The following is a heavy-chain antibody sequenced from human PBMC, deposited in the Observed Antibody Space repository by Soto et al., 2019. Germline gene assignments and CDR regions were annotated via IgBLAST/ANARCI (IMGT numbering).Heavy chain of an antibody. CDR1: GFSLPTDRVG. CDR3: AHAYGGRSRY. Sequence: QITLKESGPTLVKPTQTLTLTCTFSGFSLPTDRVGVGWIRQPPGKALEWLAVIYWDDSKTYRPSLKSRLTITKDTSKNQLSLTMTDMDPVDTATYYCAHAYGGRSRYWGQGTLVTVSS. V-gene: IGHV2-5*02. D-gene: IGHD1-26*01. CDR2: IYWDDSK. J-gene: IGHJ4*01.